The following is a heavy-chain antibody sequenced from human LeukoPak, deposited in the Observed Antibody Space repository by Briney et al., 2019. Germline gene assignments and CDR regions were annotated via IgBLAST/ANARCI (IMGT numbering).Heavy chain of an antibody. CDR1: GFTFSSYS. J-gene: IGHJ4*02. D-gene: IGHD4-17*01. CDR3: ARDPTPGDPPHY. V-gene: IGHV3-21*01. CDR2: ISSSSSYI. Sequence: GGSLRLSCAAPGFTFSSYSMNWVRQAPGKGLEWVSSISSSSSYIYYADSVKGRFTISRDNAKNSLYLQMNSLRAEDTAVYYCARDPTPGDPPHYWGQGTLVTVSS.